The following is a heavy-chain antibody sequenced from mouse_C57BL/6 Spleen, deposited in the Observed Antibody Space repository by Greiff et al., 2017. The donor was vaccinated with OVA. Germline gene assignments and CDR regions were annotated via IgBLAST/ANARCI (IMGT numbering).Heavy chain of an antibody. CDR2: IDPANGNT. V-gene: IGHV14-3*01. CDR1: GFNIKNTY. CDR3: ATYYYGSSYYFDY. J-gene: IGHJ2*01. Sequence: VQLQQSVAELVRPGASVKLSCTASGFNIKNTYMHWVKQRPEQGLEWIGRIDPANGNTKYAPKFKGKATITADTSSNTAYLQLSSLTSEDTAIDYCATYYYGSSYYFDYWGQGTTLTVSS. D-gene: IGHD1-1*01.